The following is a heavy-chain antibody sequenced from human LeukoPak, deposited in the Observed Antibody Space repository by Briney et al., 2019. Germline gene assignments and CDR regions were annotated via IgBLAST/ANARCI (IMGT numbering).Heavy chain of an antibody. CDR2: ISSSASYL. CDR1: GFTFSNYS. CDR3: ARAIDSSGWYS. J-gene: IGHJ4*02. D-gene: IGHD6-19*01. V-gene: IGHV3-21*06. Sequence: GGSLRLSCAASGFTFSNYSMNWVRQAPGKGLEWVSSISSSASYLYYADSVKGRFTISRDNAKNSLYLQMNSLRAEDTAVYYCARAIDSSGWYSWGQGTLVTVSS.